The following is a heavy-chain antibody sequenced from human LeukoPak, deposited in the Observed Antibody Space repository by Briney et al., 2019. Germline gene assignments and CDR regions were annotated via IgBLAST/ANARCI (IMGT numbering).Heavy chain of an antibody. CDR2: ISAYNGNT. J-gene: IGHJ4*02. V-gene: IGHV1-18*01. CDR3: ARVHYYDSSGYPVDY. CDR1: GYTFTSYG. Sequence: ASVKVSCKASGYTFTSYGISWVRQAPGQGLEWMGWISAYNGNTNYAQKLQGRVTMTTDTSTSTAYMELRSLRSGDTAVYYCARVHYYDSSGYPVDYWGQGTLVTVSS. D-gene: IGHD3-22*01.